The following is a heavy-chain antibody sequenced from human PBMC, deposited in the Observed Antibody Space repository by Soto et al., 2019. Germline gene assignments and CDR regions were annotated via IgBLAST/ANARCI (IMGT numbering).Heavy chain of an antibody. D-gene: IGHD6-13*01. V-gene: IGHV4-34*01. Sequence: QVQLQQWGAGLLKPSETLSLTCAVYGGSFSGYYWSWIRQPPGKGLEWIGEIKHRGSTNYNPSLKSGVTISVDTSKNQFSLKLSSVTAADTAVYYCARLYGSRGPFDYWGQGTLVTVSS. CDR1: GGSFSGYY. CDR2: IKHRGST. CDR3: ARLYGSRGPFDY. J-gene: IGHJ4*02.